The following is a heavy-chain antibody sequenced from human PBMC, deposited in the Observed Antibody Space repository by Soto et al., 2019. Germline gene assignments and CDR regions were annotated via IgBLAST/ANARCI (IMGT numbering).Heavy chain of an antibody. D-gene: IGHD3-3*01. V-gene: IGHV3-30-3*01. CDR3: ARASADFWSGYIRKNYYGMDV. J-gene: IGHJ6*02. CDR1: GFTFSSYA. Sequence: GGSLRLSCAASGFTFSSYAMHWVRQAPGKGLEWVAVISYDGSNKYYADSVKGRFTISRDNSKNTLYLQMNSLRAEDTAVYYCARASADFWSGYIRKNYYGMDVWGQGTTVTVSS. CDR2: ISYDGSNK.